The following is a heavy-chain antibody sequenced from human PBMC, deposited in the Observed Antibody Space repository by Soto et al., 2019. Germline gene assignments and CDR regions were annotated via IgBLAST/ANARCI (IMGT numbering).Heavy chain of an antibody. Sequence: QVQLVESGGGVVQPGRSLRLSCAASGFTFSSYGMHWVRQAPGKGLEWVAVIWYDGSNKYYADSVKGRFTISRDNSKNTLYLQMNSLRAEDTAVYYCARAAAADAEYFQHWGQGTLVTVCS. D-gene: IGHD6-13*01. J-gene: IGHJ1*01. CDR2: IWYDGSNK. CDR1: GFTFSSYG. V-gene: IGHV3-33*01. CDR3: ARAAAADAEYFQH.